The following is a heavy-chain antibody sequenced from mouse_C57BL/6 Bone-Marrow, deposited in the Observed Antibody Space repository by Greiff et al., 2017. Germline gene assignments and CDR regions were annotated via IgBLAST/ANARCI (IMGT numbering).Heavy chain of an antibody. V-gene: IGHV1-52*01. D-gene: IGHD3-1*01. CDR1: GYTFTSYW. J-gene: IGHJ4*01. Sequence: QQPGAELVRPGSSVKLSCKASGYTFTSYWMHWVKQRPIQGLEWIGNIDPSDSETHYNQKFKDKATLTVDKSSSTAYMQLSSLTSEDSAVYYCAREGAYRDYAMDYWGQGTSVTVSS. CDR3: AREGAYRDYAMDY. CDR2: IDPSDSET.